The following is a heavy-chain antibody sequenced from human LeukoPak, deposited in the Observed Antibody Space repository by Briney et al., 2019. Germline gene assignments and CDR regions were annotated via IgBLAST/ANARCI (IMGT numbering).Heavy chain of an antibody. J-gene: IGHJ4*02. CDR3: ARDMRPLYYASGSFFFDY. V-gene: IGHV3-21*01. CDR2: ISSSSSYI. Sequence: KPGGSLRLSCAASGFTFSSYSMNWVREAPGKGLGWVSSISSSSSYIYYADSVKGRFTISRDNAKNSLYLQMNSLRAEDTAVYYCARDMRPLYYASGSFFFDYWGQGTLVTVSS. D-gene: IGHD3-10*01. CDR1: GFTFSSYS.